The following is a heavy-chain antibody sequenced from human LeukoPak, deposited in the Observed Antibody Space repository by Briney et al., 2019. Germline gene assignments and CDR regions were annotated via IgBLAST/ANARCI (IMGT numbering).Heavy chain of an antibody. V-gene: IGHV1-2*02. Sequence: ASVKVSCKASGYTFTGYYMHWVRQAPGQGLEWMGWINPNSGGTNYAQKFQGRVTMTRDTSISTAYMELSRLRSDDTAVYYCTLGDDSSGYYYYYYGMDVWGQGTTVTASS. J-gene: IGHJ6*02. CDR1: GYTFTGYY. CDR3: TLGDDSSGYYYYYYGMDV. CDR2: INPNSGGT. D-gene: IGHD3-22*01.